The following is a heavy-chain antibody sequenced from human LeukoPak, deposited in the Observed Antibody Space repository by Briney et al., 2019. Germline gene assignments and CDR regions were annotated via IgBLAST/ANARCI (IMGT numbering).Heavy chain of an antibody. J-gene: IGHJ4*02. Sequence: GGSLRLSCAASGFTFRDSAMDWVRQAPGKGLEWVSLISHSGANTFYADSVKGRFTVSRDNSKNMMYLQMNSLRAEDTAVYYCAKDIEASIWGQGTLVAVSS. CDR2: ISHSGANT. D-gene: IGHD2-15*01. CDR3: AKDIEASI. CDR1: GFTFRDSA. V-gene: IGHV3-23*01.